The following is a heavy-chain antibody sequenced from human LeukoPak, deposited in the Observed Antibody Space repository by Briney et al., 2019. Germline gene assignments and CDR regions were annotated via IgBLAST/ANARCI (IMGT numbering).Heavy chain of an antibody. Sequence: SETLSLTCTVSGGSISSGGYYWSWIRQHPGTGLEWIGYIYYSGSTYYNPSLKSRVTISVDTSKNQFSLKLSSVTAADTAVYYCARANMGRDDAFDIWGQGTMVTVSS. J-gene: IGHJ3*02. D-gene: IGHD1-26*01. V-gene: IGHV4-31*03. CDR2: IYYSGST. CDR3: ARANMGRDDAFDI. CDR1: GGSISSGGYY.